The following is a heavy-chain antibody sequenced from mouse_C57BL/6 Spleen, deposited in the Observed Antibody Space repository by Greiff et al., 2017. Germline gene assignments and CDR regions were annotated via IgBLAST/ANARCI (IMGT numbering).Heavy chain of an antibody. CDR3: ARDYGSSSGYAMDY. CDR1: GFTFKDYD. D-gene: IGHD1-1*01. V-gene: IGHV14-2*01. Sequence: EVKLVESGAELVKPGASVKLSCTASGFTFKDYDMHWVKQRTEQGLERIGRIDPEDGETKYATKFQGKATIAADTSSNTAYLQLSSLTSEDTAVYYCARDYGSSSGYAMDYWGQGTSVTVSS. J-gene: IGHJ4*01. CDR2: IDPEDGET.